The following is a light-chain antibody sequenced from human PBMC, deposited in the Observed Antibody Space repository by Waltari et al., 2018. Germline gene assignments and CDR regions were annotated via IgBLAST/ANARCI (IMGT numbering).Light chain of an antibody. CDR1: SSDVGGYNY. V-gene: IGLV2-14*01. J-gene: IGLJ3*02. CDR3: SSYTSSSTLWV. CDR2: EVS. Sequence: QSALTQPASVSGSPGQSITISCTGTSSDVGGYNYVSWYQQHPGKAPKLMIYEVSNRTSGVSNRCSGSKSGNTASLTISGLQAEDEADYYCSSYTSSSTLWVFGGGTKLTVL.